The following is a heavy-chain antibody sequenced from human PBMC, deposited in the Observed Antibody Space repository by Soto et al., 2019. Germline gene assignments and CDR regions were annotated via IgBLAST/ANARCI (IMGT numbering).Heavy chain of an antibody. D-gene: IGHD5-18*01. V-gene: IGHV3-30-3*01. CDR3: ARWGTAMGHYYFDF. J-gene: IGHJ4*02. Sequence: GGSLRLSCAASGFTFSSYAMHWVRQAPGKGLEWVAVISYDGSNKYYADSVRGRFTISRDNSKNTLYLQMNSLRAEDTAVYYCARWGTAMGHYYFDFWGQGTLVTVSS. CDR1: GFTFSSYA. CDR2: ISYDGSNK.